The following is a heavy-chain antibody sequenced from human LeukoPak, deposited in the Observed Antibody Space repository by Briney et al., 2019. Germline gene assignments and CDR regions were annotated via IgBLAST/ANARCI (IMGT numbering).Heavy chain of an antibody. D-gene: IGHD3-22*01. CDR2: ISWNSGSI. CDR3: ARARYYYDSSGSKRYYFDY. V-gene: IGHV3-9*01. J-gene: IGHJ4*02. CDR1: GFTFDDYA. Sequence: PGGSLRLSCAASGFTFDDYAMHWVRQAPGKGLEWVSGISWNSGSIGYADSVKGRFTISRDNAKNSLYLQMNSLRAEDTAVYYCARARYYYDSSGSKRYYFDYWGQGTLVTVSS.